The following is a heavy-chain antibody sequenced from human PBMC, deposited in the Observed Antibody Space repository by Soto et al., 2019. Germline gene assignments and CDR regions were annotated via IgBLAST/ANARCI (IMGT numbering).Heavy chain of an antibody. CDR1: GFTFSTYS. D-gene: IGHD5-18*01. Sequence: EVQLVESGGGLVQPGGSLRLSCAASGFTFSTYSMNWVRQAPGKGLEWLSYISSSGTSISYRDSVRGRFTISRDNVKNSLDLQIDSLGAEDTAVYYCARSRYNDYWGQGTLVTVSS. CDR3: ARSRYNDY. J-gene: IGHJ4*02. V-gene: IGHV3-48*01. CDR2: ISSSGTSI.